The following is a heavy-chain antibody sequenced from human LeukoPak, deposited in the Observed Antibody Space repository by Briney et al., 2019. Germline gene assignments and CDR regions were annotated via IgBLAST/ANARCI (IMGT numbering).Heavy chain of an antibody. Sequence: GGSLRLSCAVSGFTFSSYATSWVRQAPGRGLEWVSGISASGGSTYYADSVKGRFTIFRDNSKNTLNLQMNSLRAEDTAVYYCAKDPNGDYVGAFDMRGQGTLVTVSS. D-gene: IGHD4-17*01. CDR2: ISASGGST. CDR3: AKDPNGDYVGAFDM. V-gene: IGHV3-23*01. J-gene: IGHJ3*02. CDR1: GFTFSSYA.